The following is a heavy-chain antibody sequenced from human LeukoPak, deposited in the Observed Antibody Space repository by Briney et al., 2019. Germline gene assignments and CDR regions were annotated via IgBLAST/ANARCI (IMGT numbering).Heavy chain of an antibody. J-gene: IGHJ4*02. CDR1: GFTFSSSS. CDR3: AKEIFSGLLYIDY. V-gene: IGHV3-23*01. D-gene: IGHD5-12*01. CDR2: TTDAVGST. Sequence: GGSLRLSCAASGFTFSSSSISWVRQAPGKGLEWVSATTDAVGSTHYADSVKGRFTISSDNSKNTVYLQMNSLRPEDMAVYYCAKEIFSGLLYIDYWGQGTLVTVSS.